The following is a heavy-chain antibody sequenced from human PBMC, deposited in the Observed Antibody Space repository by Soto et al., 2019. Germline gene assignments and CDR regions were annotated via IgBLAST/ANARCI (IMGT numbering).Heavy chain of an antibody. J-gene: IGHJ6*02. CDR1: GFTFSDYY. CDR2: ISSSGSPI. Sequence: QVQLVESGGGLVKPGGSLRLSCAASGFTFSDYYMTWIRQAPGKGLEWVSYISSSGSPIYYADSVKGRFTTSRDNAKNSLCLQMTTLRAEVAAVYYSARGGQQLHGMDVWGQGTTVTVSS. V-gene: IGHV3-11*01. CDR3: ARGGQQLHGMDV. D-gene: IGHD6-13*01.